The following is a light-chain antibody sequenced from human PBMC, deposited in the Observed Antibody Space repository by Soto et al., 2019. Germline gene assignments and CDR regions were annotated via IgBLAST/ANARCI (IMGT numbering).Light chain of an antibody. CDR1: QSVSSY. CDR3: QQYNRWPPIT. CDR2: EAS. Sequence: EIVLTQSPGTLSLSPGERATLSCRASQSVSSYLAWYQQKPGQAPRLLMYEASNRATGIPARFSGSGSGTEFTLTISSLQSEDFAVYYCQQYNRWPPITFGQGTRLEIK. J-gene: IGKJ5*01. V-gene: IGKV3D-15*01.